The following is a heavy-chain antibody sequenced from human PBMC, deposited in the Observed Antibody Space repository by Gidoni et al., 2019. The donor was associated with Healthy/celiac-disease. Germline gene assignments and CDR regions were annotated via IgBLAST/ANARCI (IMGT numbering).Heavy chain of an antibody. CDR1: AFTFSSYW. Sequence: EVQLVESGGGLVQPGGSLRLSCAASAFTFSSYWRSWVRQAPGKGLEWVANIKQDGSEKDYVDSVKGRCTIYRDNAKNSLYLQMNSLRAEDTAVYYCARGRKKLIHIVVVPAAGNAFDIWGQGTMVTVSS. CDR3: ARGRKKLIHIVVVPAAGNAFDI. J-gene: IGHJ3*02. V-gene: IGHV3-7*01. D-gene: IGHD2-2*01. CDR2: IKQDGSEK.